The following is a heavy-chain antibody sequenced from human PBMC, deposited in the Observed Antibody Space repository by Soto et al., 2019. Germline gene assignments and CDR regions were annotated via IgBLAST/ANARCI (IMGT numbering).Heavy chain of an antibody. Sequence: PGGSLRISCAASRFPFLSFTMNWVRQAPGKGLEWVSTISSNSAYIYYTDALRGRFTISRDNAKNSLHLQMNSLRAEDTAVYYCTRDASRDSSARGWFDPWGPGTLVTVSS. D-gene: IGHD6-13*01. CDR2: ISSNSAYI. V-gene: IGHV3-21*01. CDR1: RFPFLSFT. J-gene: IGHJ5*02. CDR3: TRDASRDSSARGWFDP.